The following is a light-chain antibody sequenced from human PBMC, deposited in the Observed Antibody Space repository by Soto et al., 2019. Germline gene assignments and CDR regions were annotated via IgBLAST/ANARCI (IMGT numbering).Light chain of an antibody. CDR1: QSVGNN. V-gene: IGKV3-11*01. CDR2: EAS. Sequence: EIVLTQSPATLSLSPGERATLSRRASQSVGNNLAWYQQKPGQAPGLLIYEASTRATGIPARFSGSGSGTDFTLTISSLEPEDFAVYYCQQHAHWPLTFGGGTRLEIK. J-gene: IGKJ5*01. CDR3: QQHAHWPLT.